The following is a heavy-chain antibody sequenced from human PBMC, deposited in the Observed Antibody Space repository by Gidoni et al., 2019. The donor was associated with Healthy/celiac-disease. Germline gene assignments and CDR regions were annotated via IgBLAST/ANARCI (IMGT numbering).Heavy chain of an antibody. Sequence: QVQLVESGGGVVQPGRSLRLSCSASGFTFSSYGMHWVRQAPGKGLEWVAVISYDGSNKYYADSVKGRFTISRDNSKNTLYLQMNSLRAEDTAVYYCAKAYDFWSGYYYYFDYWGQGTLVTVSS. J-gene: IGHJ4*02. V-gene: IGHV3-30*18. D-gene: IGHD3-3*01. CDR2: ISYDGSNK. CDR1: GFTFSSYG. CDR3: AKAYDFWSGYYYYFDY.